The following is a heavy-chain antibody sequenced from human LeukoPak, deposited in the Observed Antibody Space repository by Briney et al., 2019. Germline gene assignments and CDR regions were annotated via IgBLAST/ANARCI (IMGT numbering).Heavy chain of an antibody. Sequence: PSGTLSLTCAVSGGSISSSNWWSWVRQPPGKGLEWIGEISHSGSTNYNPSLKSRVTISVDKSKNQFSLKLSSVTAADTAVYYCARGLETTVTSNSYYYYYYMDVWGKGTTVTVSS. CDR1: GGSISSSNW. V-gene: IGHV4-4*02. J-gene: IGHJ6*03. D-gene: IGHD4-11*01. CDR3: ARGLETTVTSNSYYYYYYMDV. CDR2: ISHSGST.